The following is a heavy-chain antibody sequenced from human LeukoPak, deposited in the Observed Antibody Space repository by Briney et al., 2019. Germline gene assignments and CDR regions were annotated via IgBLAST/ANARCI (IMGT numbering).Heavy chain of an antibody. D-gene: IGHD3-9*01. CDR3: ARSGLRYFDCPDY. CDR1: GFTFSGYW. J-gene: IGHJ4*02. Sequence: PGGSLRLSCAASGFTFSGYWMSWVRQASGKGLEWVATIKQDGSEKYYVDSVKGRFTISRDNAQNSLSLQMNSLRAEDTAVYYCARSGLRYFDCPDYWGQGALVTVSS. V-gene: IGHV3-7*05. CDR2: IKQDGSEK.